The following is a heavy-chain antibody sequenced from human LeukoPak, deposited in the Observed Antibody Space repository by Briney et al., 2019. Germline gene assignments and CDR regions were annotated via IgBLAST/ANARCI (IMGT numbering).Heavy chain of an antibody. Sequence: SETLSLTCTVSGGSLSSSSYYWGWIRQPPGKGLEWIGSIYYSGSTYYNPSLKSRVTISVDTSKNQFSLKLSPVTAADTAVYYCARTYSSSWYRYWGQGTLVTVSS. D-gene: IGHD6-13*01. J-gene: IGHJ4*02. CDR1: GGSLSSSSYY. CDR2: IYYSGST. V-gene: IGHV4-39*07. CDR3: ARTYSSSWYRY.